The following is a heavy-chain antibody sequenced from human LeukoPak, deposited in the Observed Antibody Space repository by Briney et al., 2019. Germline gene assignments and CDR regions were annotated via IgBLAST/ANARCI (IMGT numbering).Heavy chain of an antibody. CDR3: AGREVVTAIRDAFDI. D-gene: IGHD2-21*02. CDR2: IYYSGST. Sequence: SETLSLTCTVSGGSISSYYWSWIRQPPGKGLEWIGYIYYSGSTNYNPSLKSRATISVDTSKNQFSLKLSSVTAADTAVYYCAGREVVTAIRDAFDIWGQGTMVTVSS. V-gene: IGHV4-59*01. J-gene: IGHJ3*02. CDR1: GGSISSYY.